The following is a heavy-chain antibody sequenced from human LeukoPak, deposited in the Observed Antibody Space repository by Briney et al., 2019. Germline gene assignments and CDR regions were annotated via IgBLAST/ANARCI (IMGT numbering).Heavy chain of an antibody. J-gene: IGHJ4*02. D-gene: IGHD2-2*01. CDR2: INPSGGST. Sequence: GASVKVSCKASGYTFTGYYMHWVRQAPGQGLEWMGMINPSGGSTNYAQKFQGRVTMTRDTSTSTVYMELSSLRSEDTAVYYCARDGNIVVVPAAPDYWGQGTLVTVSS. V-gene: IGHV1-46*01. CDR1: GYTFTGYY. CDR3: ARDGNIVVVPAAPDY.